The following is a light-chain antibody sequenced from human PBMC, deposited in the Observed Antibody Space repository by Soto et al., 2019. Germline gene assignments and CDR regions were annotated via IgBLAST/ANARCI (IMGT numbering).Light chain of an antibody. J-gene: IGKJ5*01. Sequence: EIVLTQSPGTLSLSPGERATLSCRASQSISSPYLAWYQQKPGQAPRLLIDGASSRATGVPDRFSGSGSGTDFTLTISSLEPEDFAVYYCQQRSKWPITFGQGTRLE. CDR1: QSISSPY. V-gene: IGKV3D-20*02. CDR3: QQRSKWPIT. CDR2: GAS.